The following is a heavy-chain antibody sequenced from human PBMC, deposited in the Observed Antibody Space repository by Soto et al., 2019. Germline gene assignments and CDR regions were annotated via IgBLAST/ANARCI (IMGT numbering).Heavy chain of an antibody. J-gene: IGHJ5*02. Sequence: QVQLVESGGGLVKPGGSLRLSCAASGFTFSDYYMGWIRQAPGKGLEWVSYISSSSSYTNYADSVKGRFTISRDNAKNSLYLQMNSLRAEDTAVYYCARGPTIFGVVIQNWFDPWGQGTLVTVSS. CDR2: ISSSSSYT. CDR1: GFTFSDYY. CDR3: ARGPTIFGVVIQNWFDP. D-gene: IGHD3-3*01. V-gene: IGHV3-11*06.